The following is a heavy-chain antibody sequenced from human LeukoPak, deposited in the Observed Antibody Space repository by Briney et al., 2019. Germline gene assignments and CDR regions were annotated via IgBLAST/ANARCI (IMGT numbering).Heavy chain of an antibody. D-gene: IGHD5-12*01. CDR3: ARENGYSGYPGDNWFDP. CDR2: IYSGGST. V-gene: IGHV3-53*01. CDR1: GFTVSSNY. J-gene: IGHJ5*02. Sequence: GGSLRLSCAASGFTVSSNYMSWVRQAPGKGLEWVSVIYSGGSTYYTDSVKGRFTISRDNSKNTLYFQMNSLRAEDTAVYYCARENGYSGYPGDNWFDPWGQGTLVTVSS.